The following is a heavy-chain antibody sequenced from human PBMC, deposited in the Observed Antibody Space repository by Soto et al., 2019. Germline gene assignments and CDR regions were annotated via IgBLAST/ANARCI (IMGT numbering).Heavy chain of an antibody. V-gene: IGHV3-53*01. D-gene: IGHD3-22*01. CDR1: GFTVSSNY. Sequence: GGSLTLSCAASGFTVSSNYMSWVSQAPGKGLEWVSVIYSGGSTYYADSVKGRFTISRDNSKNTLYLQMNSLRAEDTAVYYCARVQNYYDSSGTFDYWGQGTLVTVSS. CDR2: IYSGGST. J-gene: IGHJ4*02. CDR3: ARVQNYYDSSGTFDY.